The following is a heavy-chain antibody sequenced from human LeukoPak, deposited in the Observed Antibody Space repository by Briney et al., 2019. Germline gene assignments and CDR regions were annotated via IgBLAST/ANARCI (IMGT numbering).Heavy chain of an antibody. CDR1: GFTFSSYW. J-gene: IGHJ4*02. CDR2: IKQDGSEK. D-gene: IGHD2/OR15-2a*01. V-gene: IGHV3-7*01. Sequence: GGSLRRSCAASGFTFSSYWMSWVRQAPGNGLEGVANIKQDGSEKYYVDSVKGRFTISRGNAKNSLYLQMNSLRAEDTAVYYCARANSLGYWGQGTLVTVSS. CDR3: ARANSLGY.